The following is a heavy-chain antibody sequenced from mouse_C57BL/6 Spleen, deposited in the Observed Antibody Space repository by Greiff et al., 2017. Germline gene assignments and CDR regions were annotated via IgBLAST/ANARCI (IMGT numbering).Heavy chain of an antibody. J-gene: IGHJ1*03. CDR3: TRYPTVVASPHYWYFDV. CDR2: IDPETGGT. D-gene: IGHD1-1*01. V-gene: IGHV1-15*01. CDR1: GYTFTDYE. Sequence: QVQLKQSGAELVRPGASVTLSCKASGYTFTDYEMHWVKQTPVHGLEWIGAIDPETGGTAYNQKFKGKAILTADKSSSTAYMELRSLTSEDSAVYYCTRYPTVVASPHYWYFDVWGTGTTVTVSS.